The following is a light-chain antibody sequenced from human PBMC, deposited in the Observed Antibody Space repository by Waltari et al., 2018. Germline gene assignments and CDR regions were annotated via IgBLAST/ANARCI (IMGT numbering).Light chain of an antibody. J-gene: IGLJ2*01. Sequence: QSALTQPPSASGSPGQSVTISCTGTSSDIGGYKFVSWFQQHPGKAPKLVIYDVNELPSGVPDRFSGSKSGSTATLTVSGLQAEDEADYYCSSYGGKNNLIFGGGTTLTV. CDR3: SSYGGKNNLI. CDR2: DVN. V-gene: IGLV2-8*01. CDR1: SSDIGGYKF.